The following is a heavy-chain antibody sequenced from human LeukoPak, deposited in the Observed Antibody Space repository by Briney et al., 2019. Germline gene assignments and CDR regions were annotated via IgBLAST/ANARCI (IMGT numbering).Heavy chain of an antibody. CDR1: GFTFGDYA. Sequence: GSLRLSCTASGFTFGDYAMSWVRQAPGKGLEWVGFIRGKAYGGTTEYAASVKGRFTISRDDSKSIAYLQMNSLKTEDTAVYYCTRDYDILTGRPTYYYYGMDVWGQGTTVTVSS. V-gene: IGHV3-49*04. CDR3: TRDYDILTGRPTYYYYGMDV. D-gene: IGHD3-9*01. CDR2: IRGKAYGGTT. J-gene: IGHJ6*02.